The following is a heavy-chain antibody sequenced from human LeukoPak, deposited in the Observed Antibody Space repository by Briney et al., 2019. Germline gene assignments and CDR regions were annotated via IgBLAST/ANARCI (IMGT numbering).Heavy chain of an antibody. V-gene: IGHV4-31*03. CDR1: GGSISSGGYY. Sequence: PSETLSFTCTVSGGSISSGGYYWSWIRQHPGKGLEWIGYIYYSGSTYYNPSLKSRVTISVDTSKNQFSLKLSSVTAADTAVYYCARVVAVLRYFDWLPDQYYFDYWGQGTLVTVSS. CDR3: ARVVAVLRYFDWLPDQYYFDY. CDR2: IYYSGST. J-gene: IGHJ4*02. D-gene: IGHD3-9*01.